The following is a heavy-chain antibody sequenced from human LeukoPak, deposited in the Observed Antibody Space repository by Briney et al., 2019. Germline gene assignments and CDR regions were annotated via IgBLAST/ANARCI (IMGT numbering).Heavy chain of an antibody. CDR1: GYTFTSYD. D-gene: IGHD6-6*01. Sequence: ASVKVSCKASGYTFTSYDINWVRQATGQGLEWMGWMNPNSGNTGYAQKFQGRVAMTRNTSISTAYMELSSLRSEDTAVYYCARRSIGSTPKSEKYFQHRGQGTLVTVSS. V-gene: IGHV1-8*01. CDR3: ARRSIGSTPKSEKYFQH. J-gene: IGHJ1*01. CDR2: MNPNSGNT.